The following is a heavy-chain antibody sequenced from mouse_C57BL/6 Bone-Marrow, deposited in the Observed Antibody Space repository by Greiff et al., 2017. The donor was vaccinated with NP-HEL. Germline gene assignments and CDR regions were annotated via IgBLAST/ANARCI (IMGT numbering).Heavy chain of an antibody. CDR3: AKGIYYGNWFAY. CDR1: GYTFTDYY. D-gene: IGHD2-1*01. CDR2: INPYNGGT. J-gene: IGHJ3*01. V-gene: IGHV1-19*01. Sequence: VHVKQSGPVLVKPGASVKMSCKASGYTFTDYYMNWVKQSHGKSLEWIGVINPYNGGTSYNQKFKGKATLTVDKSSSTAYMELNSLTSEDSAVYYCAKGIYYGNWFAYWGQGTLVTVSA.